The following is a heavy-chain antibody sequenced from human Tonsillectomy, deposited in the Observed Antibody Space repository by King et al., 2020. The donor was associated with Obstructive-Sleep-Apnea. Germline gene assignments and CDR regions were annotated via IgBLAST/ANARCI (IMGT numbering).Heavy chain of an antibody. Sequence: VQLVESGGGVVQPGRSLRLSCAASGFTFSIYAMHWVRQAPGKGPEWVAVISHDGSNKDYADSVKGRIAISRDNSKNTLYLQLNSLRIEDTALYYCARDFSAYGSYNLDSWGQGTLVTVSS. V-gene: IGHV3-30*09. CDR1: GFTFSIYA. J-gene: IGHJ4*02. D-gene: IGHD4-17*01. CDR3: ARDFSAYGSYNLDS. CDR2: ISHDGSNK.